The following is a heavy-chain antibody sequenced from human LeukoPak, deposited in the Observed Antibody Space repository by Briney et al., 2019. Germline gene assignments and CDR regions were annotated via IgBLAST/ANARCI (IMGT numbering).Heavy chain of an antibody. CDR1: GFTFSSYW. Sequence: GGSLRLSCAASGFTFSSYWMSWVRQAPGKGLEWVANIKQDGSEKYYVDSVKGRFTISRDNAKNSLYLQMNSLRAEDTAVYYCARGGYYDILTGYLWWGQGTLVTVSS. D-gene: IGHD3-9*01. J-gene: IGHJ4*02. CDR2: IKQDGSEK. V-gene: IGHV3-7*01. CDR3: ARGGYYDILTGYLW.